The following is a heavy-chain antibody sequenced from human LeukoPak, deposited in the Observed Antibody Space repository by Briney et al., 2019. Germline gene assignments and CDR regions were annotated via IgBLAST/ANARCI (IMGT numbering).Heavy chain of an antibody. J-gene: IGHJ4*02. CDR3: ATIRGGY. CDR1: GGSISSYY. V-gene: IGHV4-59*08. CDR2: IYYSGST. Sequence: PSETLSLTCTVSGGSISSYYWSWIRQPPGKGLEWIGYIYYSGSTNYNPSLKSRVTISVDTSKNQFSLKLSSVTAADTAVYYCATIRGGYWGQGTLVTVSS. D-gene: IGHD5-24*01.